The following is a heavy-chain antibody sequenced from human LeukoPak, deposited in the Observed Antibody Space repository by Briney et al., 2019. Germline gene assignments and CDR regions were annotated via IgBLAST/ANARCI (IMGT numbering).Heavy chain of an antibody. CDR3: AKTWSGDYWSHFDY. CDR1: GGSFSGYY. V-gene: IGHV4-34*01. Sequence: PSETLSLTSAVYGGSFSGYYWTWIRQPPGKGLEWIGQINHSGSTNYNSSLKSRVTISVDTSKNQFSLKVTSVTAADTAVYYCAKTWSGDYWSHFDYWGQGTLVTVSS. D-gene: IGHD3-3*01. CDR2: INHSGST. J-gene: IGHJ4*02.